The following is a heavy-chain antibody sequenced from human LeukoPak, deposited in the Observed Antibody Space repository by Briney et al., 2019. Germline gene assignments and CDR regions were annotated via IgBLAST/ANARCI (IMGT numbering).Heavy chain of an antibody. J-gene: IGHJ4*02. CDR3: ARGMRSYYYGSGSYHGRGDY. CDR2: MNPNSGNT. Sequence: ASVKVSCKASGYTFISYDINWVRQATGQGLEWMGWMNPNSGNTGYAQKFQDRVTITRNTSISTAYMELSSLRSEDTAVYYCARGMRSYYYGSGSYHGRGDYWGQGTLVTVSS. D-gene: IGHD3-10*01. CDR1: GYTFISYD. V-gene: IGHV1-8*01.